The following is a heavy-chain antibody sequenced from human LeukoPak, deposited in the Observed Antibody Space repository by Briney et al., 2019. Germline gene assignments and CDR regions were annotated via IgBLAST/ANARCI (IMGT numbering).Heavy chain of an antibody. V-gene: IGHV3-48*04. CDR3: AKVVSPQPGYFDY. CDR1: GFTFTSYG. CDR2: ISSSGSSL. Sequence: SGGSLRLSCAASGFTFTSYGMNWVRQAPGKGLEWVSYISSSGSSLYYADSVKGRFAISRDDAKNSVYLQMNSLRVEDTAVYYCAKVVSPQPGYFDYWGQGTLVTVSS. J-gene: IGHJ4*02. D-gene: IGHD6-6*01.